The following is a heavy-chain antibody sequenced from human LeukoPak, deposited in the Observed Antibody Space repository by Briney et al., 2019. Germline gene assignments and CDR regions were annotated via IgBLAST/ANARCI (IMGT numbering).Heavy chain of an antibody. CDR1: GFTVSNNY. V-gene: IGHV3-66*02. CDR3: ARDRGNGVFDV. J-gene: IGHJ3*01. CDR2: IYTGGST. Sequence: GGSLRLSCAASGFTVSNNYMSWVRQAPGKGLEWVSIIYTGGSTDYVDSMKGRFTISRDNSKNTLYLQMNSLRAEDTAVYYCARDRGNGVFDVWGQGTMVTVSS. D-gene: IGHD4-23*01.